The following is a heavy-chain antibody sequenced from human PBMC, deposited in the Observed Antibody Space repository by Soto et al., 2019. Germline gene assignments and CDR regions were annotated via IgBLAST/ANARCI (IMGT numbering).Heavy chain of an antibody. CDR3: ARGWDIVATPDAFDI. CDR1: GFTFSSYS. CDR2: ISSSSSTI. V-gene: IGHV3-48*01. D-gene: IGHD5-12*01. J-gene: IGHJ3*02. Sequence: GGSLRLSCAASGFTFSSYSMNWVRQAPGKGLEWVSYISSSSSTIYYADSVKGRFTISRDNAKNSLYLQMNSLRAEDTAVYYCARGWDIVATPDAFDIWGQGTMVTVSS.